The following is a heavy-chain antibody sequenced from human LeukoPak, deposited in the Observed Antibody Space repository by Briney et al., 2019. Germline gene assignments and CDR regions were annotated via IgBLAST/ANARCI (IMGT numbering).Heavy chain of an antibody. CDR2: INHSGST. Sequence: SETLSLTCTVSGGSISGYYWSWIRQPPGKGLEWIGEINHSGSTNYNPSLKSRVTISVDTSKNQFSLKLSSVTAADTAVYYCARVLGAPTYYYDSSGYYYYYGMDVWGQGTTVTVSS. D-gene: IGHD3-22*01. CDR1: GGSISGYY. V-gene: IGHV4-34*01. J-gene: IGHJ6*02. CDR3: ARVLGAPTYYYDSSGYYYYYGMDV.